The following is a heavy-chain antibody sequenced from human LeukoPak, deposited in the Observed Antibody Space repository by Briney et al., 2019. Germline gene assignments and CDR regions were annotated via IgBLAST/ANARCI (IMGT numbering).Heavy chain of an antibody. J-gene: IGHJ4*02. D-gene: IGHD6-13*01. V-gene: IGHV1-46*01. CDR3: ARAHSSRRHVDY. CDR2: INPSGGST. CDR1: GYTFTGYY. Sequence: ASVKVSCKASGYTFTGYYMHWVRQAPGQGLEWMGIINPSGGSTSYAQKFQGRVTMTRDTSTSTVYMELSSLRSEDTAVYYCARAHSSRRHVDYWGQGTLVTVSS.